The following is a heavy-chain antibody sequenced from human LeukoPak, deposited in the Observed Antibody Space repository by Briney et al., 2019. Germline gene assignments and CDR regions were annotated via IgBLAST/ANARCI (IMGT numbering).Heavy chain of an antibody. V-gene: IGHV4-61*02. D-gene: IGHD3-3*01. CDR1: GGSISSGSYY. CDR2: IYTSGST. J-gene: IGHJ5*02. CDR3: ARGGRKDTYYDFWSGYRNWFDP. Sequence: SETLSLTCTVSGGSISSGSYYWSWIRQPAGKGLEWIGRIYTSGSTNYNPSLKSRVTISVDTSKNQFSLKLSSVTAADTAVYYCARGGRKDTYYDFWSGYRNWFDPWGQGTLVTVSS.